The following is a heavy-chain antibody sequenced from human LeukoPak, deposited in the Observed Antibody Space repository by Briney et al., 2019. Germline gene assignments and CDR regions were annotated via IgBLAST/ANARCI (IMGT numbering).Heavy chain of an antibody. CDR2: IYYSGST. CDR3: ARHPNWNYYFDY. CDR1: GGSISSSTFH. Sequence: PSETLSLTCTVSGGSISSSTFHWGWIRQPPGKGLEWIGSIYYSGSTYYNPSLKSRVTISVDTSKNQFSLKLSSVTAADTAVYYCARHPNWNYYFDYWGQGTLVTVSS. J-gene: IGHJ4*02. V-gene: IGHV4-39*01. D-gene: IGHD1-7*01.